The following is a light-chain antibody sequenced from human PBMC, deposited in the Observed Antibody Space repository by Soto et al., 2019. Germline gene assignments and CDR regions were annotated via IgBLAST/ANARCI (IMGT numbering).Light chain of an antibody. CDR2: DAS. CDR3: LQHNNYPWT. V-gene: IGKV1-17*01. J-gene: IGKJ1*01. CDR1: QGIRNE. Sequence: DIQMTQSPSSLSASVGDRVTITCRASQGIRNELGWYQQKPGKAPKRLIYDASSLQSGVPSRFGGSGSGTEFTLTISSLQPEDFATYYCLQHNNYPWTFGQGTKVEIK.